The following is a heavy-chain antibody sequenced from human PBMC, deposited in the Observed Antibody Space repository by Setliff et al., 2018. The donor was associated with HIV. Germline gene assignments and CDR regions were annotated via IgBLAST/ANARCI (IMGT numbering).Heavy chain of an antibody. J-gene: IGHJ4*02. V-gene: IGHV3-11*05. CDR1: GFTLSDYY. D-gene: IGHD3-22*01. CDR2: ISSSSSYT. CDR3: ARDRRALFDYDNSGPFDY. Sequence: PGGSLRLSCAASGFTLSDYYMSWIRQAPGKGLEWVSYISSSSSYTNFADSVKGRFTISRDNAKNSLFLQMNSLRAEDTAVYYCARDRRALFDYDNSGPFDYWGQGTLVTVSS.